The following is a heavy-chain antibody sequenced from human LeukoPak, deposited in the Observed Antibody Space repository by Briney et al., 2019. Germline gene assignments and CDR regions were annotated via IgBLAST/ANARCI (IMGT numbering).Heavy chain of an antibody. CDR2: ISYDGSNK. CDR3: AKLSSYGPDY. CDR1: GFTFSSYA. J-gene: IGHJ4*02. Sequence: GGSLRLSCAASGFTFSSYAMHWVRQAPCKGLEWVAVISYDGSNKYYADSVKGRFTISRDNSKNTLYLQMNSLRAEDTAVYYCAKLSSYGPDYWGQGTLVTVSS. D-gene: IGHD5-18*01. V-gene: IGHV3-30-3*02.